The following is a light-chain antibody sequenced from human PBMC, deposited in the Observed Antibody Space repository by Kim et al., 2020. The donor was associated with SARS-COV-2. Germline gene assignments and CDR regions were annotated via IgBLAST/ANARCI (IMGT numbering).Light chain of an antibody. CDR2: DVS. Sequence: GQSISISCTGTSSDFDHYNSVSWYQQHPGTTPKLMLYDVSKRPSGVSDRFSGSKSGNTASLTISGLQTDDEADYYCLSHTTGRTWVFGGGTQLTVL. V-gene: IGLV2-14*03. J-gene: IGLJ3*02. CDR3: LSHTTGRTWV. CDR1: SSDFDHYNS.